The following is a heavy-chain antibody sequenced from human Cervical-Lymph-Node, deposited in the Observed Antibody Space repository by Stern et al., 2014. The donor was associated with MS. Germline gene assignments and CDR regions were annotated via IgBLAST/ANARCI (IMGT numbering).Heavy chain of an antibody. CDR1: GGSLSTLD. CDR2: IMPLFGTA. D-gene: IGHD6-13*01. J-gene: IGHJ4*02. V-gene: IGHV1-69*19. Sequence: QLVQSGAEVKRPESSVKVSCKASGGSLSTLDISWVRQAPGQGLEWVGEIMPLFGTANYAQKFKGRLTITADESTSTVYMELSSLKSEDTAIYFCARHQAGIAANWGQGTLVTVTS. CDR3: ARHQAGIAAN.